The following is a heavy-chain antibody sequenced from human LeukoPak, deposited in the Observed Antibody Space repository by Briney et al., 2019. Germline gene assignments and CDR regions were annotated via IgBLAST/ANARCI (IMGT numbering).Heavy chain of an antibody. D-gene: IGHD3-22*01. CDR1: GFTFDDYT. CDR2: ISWDGGST. CDR3: AKDIATSYYYDSSGYYYGPPDY. J-gene: IGHJ4*02. V-gene: IGHV3-43*01. Sequence: SGGSLRLSCAASGFTFDDYTMHWVRQAPGKGLEWVSLISWDGGSTYYADSVKGRFTISRDNSKNSLYLQMNSLRTEDTALYYCAKDIATSYYYDSSGYYYGPPDYWGQGTLVTVSS.